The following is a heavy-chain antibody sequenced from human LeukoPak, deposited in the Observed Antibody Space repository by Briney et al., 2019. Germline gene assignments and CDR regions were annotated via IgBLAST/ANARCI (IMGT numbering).Heavy chain of an antibody. CDR1: GFTFNTYA. D-gene: IGHD3-22*01. V-gene: IGHV3-23*01. CDR3: ASRVVLDY. CDR2: VSGSGAGT. Sequence: PGGSLRLSCAASGFTFNTYAMSWVRQAPGKGLEWVAAVSGSGAGTYYADSVKGRFTISRDNSKTIMYLQMNSLRAEDTAVYYCASRVVLDYWGQGTLVTVSS. J-gene: IGHJ4*02.